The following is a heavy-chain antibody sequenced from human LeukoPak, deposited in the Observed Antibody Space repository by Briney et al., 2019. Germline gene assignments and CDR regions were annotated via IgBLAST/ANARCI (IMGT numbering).Heavy chain of an antibody. V-gene: IGHV3-23*01. CDR3: ASVRSESYVDY. CDR2: ISGGGGST. Sequence: GGSLRLSCAASGFTFSSYAMSWVRQAPGKGLEWVSAISGGGGSTYYADSVKGRFTISRDNSKNTLYLQMNSLRAEDTAVYYCASVRSESYVDYWGQGTLVTVSS. J-gene: IGHJ4*02. D-gene: IGHD1-26*01. CDR1: GFTFSSYA.